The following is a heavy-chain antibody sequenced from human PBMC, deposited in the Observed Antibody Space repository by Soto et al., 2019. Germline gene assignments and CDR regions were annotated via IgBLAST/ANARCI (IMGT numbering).Heavy chain of an antibody. J-gene: IGHJ6*02. CDR3: ARSPVGYDILTGYRHYYYYYGMDV. CDR1: GGTFSSYA. D-gene: IGHD3-9*01. CDR2: IIPIFGTA. Sequence: ASVKVSCKASGGTFSSYAISWVRQAPGQGLEWMGGIIPIFGTANYAQKFQGRVTITADESTGTAYMELSSLRSEDTAVYYCARSPVGYDILTGYRHYYYYYGMDVWGQGTTVTVSS. V-gene: IGHV1-69*13.